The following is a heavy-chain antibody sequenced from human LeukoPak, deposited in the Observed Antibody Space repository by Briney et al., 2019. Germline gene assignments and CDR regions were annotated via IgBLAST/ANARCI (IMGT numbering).Heavy chain of an antibody. CDR3: ARPRLLYRSGPILV. CDR2: MSHSGYP. D-gene: IGHD3-10*01. V-gene: IGHV4-34*01. CDR1: GGSFSGYS. Sequence: PSETLSLTCAVYGGSFSGYSWTWIRQPPGKGLEWIGEMSHSGYPNYNPSLKRRVAISIDTSKHQFSLTLTSVTAADTAVYYCARPRLLYRSGPILVWGQGNLVTVSS. J-gene: IGHJ4*02.